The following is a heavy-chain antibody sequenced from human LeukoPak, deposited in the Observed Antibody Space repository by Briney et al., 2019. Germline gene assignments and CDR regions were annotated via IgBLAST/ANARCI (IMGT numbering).Heavy chain of an antibody. Sequence: SETLSLTCTVSSGSFSSYYWSWIRQPPGKGLEWIGYIYYSGSTNYNPSLKSRVTISVDTSKNQFSLKLSSVTAADTAVYYCAKMKYSSSSWYFQHWGQGTLVTVSS. CDR2: IYYSGST. V-gene: IGHV4-59*01. CDR3: AKMKYSSSSWYFQH. J-gene: IGHJ1*01. D-gene: IGHD6-6*01. CDR1: SGSFSSYY.